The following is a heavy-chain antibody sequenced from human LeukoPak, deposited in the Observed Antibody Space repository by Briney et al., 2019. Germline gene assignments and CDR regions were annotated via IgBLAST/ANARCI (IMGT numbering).Heavy chain of an antibody. D-gene: IGHD6-19*01. CDR2: TSGSGGGT. V-gene: IGHV3-23*01. Sequence: PGGSLRFSCAVSGFTFSSYAMSWVRQAPGKGLEWVAATSGSGGGTDYADSVKGRFTISRDNSKNTLYLQMNSLRAEDTAVYYCAKGEQWLVLYFQHWGQGTLVTVSS. CDR1: GFTFSSYA. CDR3: AKGEQWLVLYFQH. J-gene: IGHJ1*01.